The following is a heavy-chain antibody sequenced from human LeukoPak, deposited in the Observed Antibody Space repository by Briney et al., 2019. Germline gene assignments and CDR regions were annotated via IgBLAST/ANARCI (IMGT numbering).Heavy chain of an antibody. CDR2: ISGSGGST. CDR3: AKEGCGGDCYISIDY. D-gene: IGHD2-21*02. V-gene: IGHV3-23*01. Sequence: GGSLRLSCAASGFTFSSYAMSWVRQAPGKGLEWVSGISGSGGSTYYADSVKGRFTISRDNSRNTLYLQMNSLRAEDTAVYYCAKEGCGGDCYISIDYWGQGTLVTVSS. J-gene: IGHJ4*02. CDR1: GFTFSSYA.